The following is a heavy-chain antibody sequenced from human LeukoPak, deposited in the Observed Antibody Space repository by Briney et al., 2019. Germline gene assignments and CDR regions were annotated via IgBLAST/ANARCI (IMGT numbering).Heavy chain of an antibody. CDR2: IYYSGST. CDR3: ARYYYDGSGYYGGDAFDI. Sequence: SETLSLTCTVSGGSISSSSYYWGWIRQPPGKGLEWIGSIYYSGSTYYNPSLKSRVTISVDTSKNQFSLKLSSVTAADTAVYYCARYYYDGSGYYGGDAFDIWGQGTMVTVSS. J-gene: IGHJ3*02. V-gene: IGHV4-39*01. D-gene: IGHD3-22*01. CDR1: GGSISSSSYY.